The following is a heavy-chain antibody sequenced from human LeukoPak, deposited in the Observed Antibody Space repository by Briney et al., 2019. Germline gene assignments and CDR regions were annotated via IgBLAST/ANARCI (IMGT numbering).Heavy chain of an antibody. D-gene: IGHD1-26*01. CDR3: AREWELHNWFVP. CDR2: ISYDGSKK. CDR1: GFPFSSYG. Sequence: GGCLRLSCAASGFPFSSYGMPSVRQAPGKGLGWVAVISYDGSKKYYADSVKGRFTISRDNAKNSLYLQMNSLRAEDTAVYYCAREWELHNWFVPWRQGALLTVSS. V-gene: IGHV3-30*03. J-gene: IGHJ5*02.